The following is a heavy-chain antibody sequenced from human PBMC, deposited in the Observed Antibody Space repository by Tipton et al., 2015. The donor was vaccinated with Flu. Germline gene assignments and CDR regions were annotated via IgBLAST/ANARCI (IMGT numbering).Heavy chain of an antibody. Sequence: TLSLTCTVSGGSISSYYWSWIRQPPGKGLEWIGYIYYSGSTNYNPSLKSRVTISVDTSKNQFSLKLSSVTAADTAVYYCASGVSWEYYYYMDVWGKGTTGTVSS. J-gene: IGHJ6*03. CDR1: GGSISSYY. V-gene: IGHV4-59*01. D-gene: IGHD6-13*01. CDR2: IYYSGST. CDR3: ASGVSWEYYYYMDV.